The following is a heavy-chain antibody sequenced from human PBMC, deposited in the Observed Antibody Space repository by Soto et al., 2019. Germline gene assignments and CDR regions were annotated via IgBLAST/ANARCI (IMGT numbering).Heavy chain of an antibody. Sequence: GASVKVSCKASGYTFTSYAMHWVRQAPGQRLEWMGWINAGNGNTKYSQKFQGRVTITRDTSASTAYMELSSLRSEDTAVYYCARVYGSGSYYYYGMDVWGQGTTVTVSS. V-gene: IGHV1-3*01. CDR2: INAGNGNT. J-gene: IGHJ6*02. CDR1: GYTFTSYA. CDR3: ARVYGSGSYYYYGMDV. D-gene: IGHD3-10*01.